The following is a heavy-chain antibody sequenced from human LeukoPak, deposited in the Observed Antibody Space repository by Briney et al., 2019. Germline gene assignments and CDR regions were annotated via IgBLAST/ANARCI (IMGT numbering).Heavy chain of an antibody. CDR3: ARQPISGWDFDH. CDR2: ISHSGDT. V-gene: IGHV4-59*08. CDR1: GVSISGHY. D-gene: IGHD6-19*01. Sequence: KPSETLSLTCSVSGVSISGHYWSWIRLPPGKGLEWIGYISHSGDTRYSPSLKSRVTISLDTSKNQFSLTLNSVTAADTAVYYCARQPISGWDFDHWGQGTLVTVSS. J-gene: IGHJ4*02.